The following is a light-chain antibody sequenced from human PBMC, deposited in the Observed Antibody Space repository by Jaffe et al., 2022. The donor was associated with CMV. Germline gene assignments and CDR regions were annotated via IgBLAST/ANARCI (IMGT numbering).Light chain of an antibody. CDR3: AAWDDSLSAWV. CDR1: ASNIGNNY. J-gene: IGLJ3*02. V-gene: IGLV1-47*01. Sequence: QSMLTQSPSASGTPGQRVSISCSGSASNIGNNYVYWYHQQLPGTAPKLLIYKSSQRPSGVPDRFSGSKSGTSASLAISGLRSEDEADYYCAAWDDSLSAWVFGGGTKLTVL. CDR2: KSS.